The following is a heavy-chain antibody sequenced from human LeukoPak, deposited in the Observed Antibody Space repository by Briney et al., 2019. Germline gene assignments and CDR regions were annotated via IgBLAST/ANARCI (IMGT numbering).Heavy chain of an antibody. CDR3: ARDNYYGAYGMDV. CDR2: INHSGST. D-gene: IGHD3-10*01. Sequence: PSETLSLTCAVYGGSFSGYYWSCIRHPPGKGGEWIGEINHSGSTNYNPSLKSRVTISVDTSKNQFSLKLSSVTAADTAVYYCARDNYYGAYGMDVWGQGTTVTVSS. CDR1: GGSFSGYY. V-gene: IGHV4-34*01. J-gene: IGHJ6*02.